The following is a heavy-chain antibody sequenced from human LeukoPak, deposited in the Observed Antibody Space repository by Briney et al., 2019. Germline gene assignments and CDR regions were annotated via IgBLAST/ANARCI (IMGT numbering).Heavy chain of an antibody. Sequence: ASVTVSCTASGYTFTGYYMHWVRQAPGQGLEWMGWINPNSGGTNYAQKFQGRVTMTRDTSISTAYMELSRLRSDDTAVYYCARGGLLYYYDSSGYPYAFDIWGQGTMVTVSS. CDR2: INPNSGGT. J-gene: IGHJ3*02. D-gene: IGHD3-22*01. V-gene: IGHV1-2*02. CDR3: ARGGLLYYYDSSGYPYAFDI. CDR1: GYTFTGYY.